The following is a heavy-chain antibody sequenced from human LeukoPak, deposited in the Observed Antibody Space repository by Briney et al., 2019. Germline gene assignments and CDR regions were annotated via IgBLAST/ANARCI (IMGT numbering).Heavy chain of an antibody. CDR3: ARGRDVVVPAAAYNWFDP. Sequence: SETLSLTCAVYGGSFSGYYWSWIRQPPGKGLEWIGEINHSGSTNYNPSLKSRVTISVDTSKNQFSLKLSSVTAADTAVYYCARGRDVVVPAAAYNWFDPWGQGTLVTVSS. CDR2: INHSGST. J-gene: IGHJ5*02. V-gene: IGHV4-34*01. CDR1: GGSFSGYY. D-gene: IGHD2-2*01.